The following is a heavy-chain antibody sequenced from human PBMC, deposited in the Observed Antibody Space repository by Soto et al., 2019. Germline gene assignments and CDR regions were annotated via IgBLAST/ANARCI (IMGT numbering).Heavy chain of an antibody. CDR1: GGTFTSTA. D-gene: IGHD6-13*01. J-gene: IGHJ6*02. CDR3: ASSAGLDHLLNYYGLNV. V-gene: IGHV1-69*01. CDR2: IIPVLGTP. Sequence: QVLLVQSLAEVKKPGSSVKVSCKASGGTFTSTAFSWVRQAPGQGLEWMGGIIPVLGTPNYAQKFQARLTVTADASTTTVHMELSSLRSDDTAVYYCASSAGLDHLLNYYGLNVWGQGTTVTVSS.